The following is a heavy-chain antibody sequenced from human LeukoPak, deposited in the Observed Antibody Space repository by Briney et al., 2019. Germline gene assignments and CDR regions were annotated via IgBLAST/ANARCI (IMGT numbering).Heavy chain of an antibody. CDR3: AKDDEQWLVRSFDY. J-gene: IGHJ4*02. D-gene: IGHD6-19*01. V-gene: IGHV3-30*18. CDR1: GFTFSSYG. CDR2: ISYDGSNK. Sequence: QPGRSLRLSCAASGFTFSSYGMHWVRQAPGKGLEWVAVISYDGSNKYYADSAKGRFTISRDNSKNTLYLQMNSLRAEDTAVYYCAKDDEQWLVRSFDYWGQGTLVTVSS.